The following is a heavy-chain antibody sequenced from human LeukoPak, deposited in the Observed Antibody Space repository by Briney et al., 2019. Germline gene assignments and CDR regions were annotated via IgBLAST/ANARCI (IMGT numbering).Heavy chain of an antibody. CDR3: ARAGDSSGYYFDY. J-gene: IGHJ4*02. D-gene: IGHD3-22*01. CDR2: IYYSGST. CDR1: GGSISSGGYY. V-gene: IGHV4-31*03. Sequence: SQTLSLTCTVSGGSISSGGYYWSWIRQHPGKGLEWVGYIYYSGSTYYNPSLKSRVTISVDTSKNQFSLKLSSVTAADTAVYYCARAGDSSGYYFDYWGQGTLVTVSS.